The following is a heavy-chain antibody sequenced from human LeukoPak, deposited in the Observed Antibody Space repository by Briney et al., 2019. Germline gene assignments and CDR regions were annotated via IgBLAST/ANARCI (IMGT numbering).Heavy chain of an antibody. Sequence: SVKVSCKASGGTFSSYAISWVRQAPGQGLEWMGGIIPIFGTANYAQKFQGRVTITAYESTSTAYMELSSLRSEDTAVYYCARDSGIAVGYYYYYYYMDVWGKGTTVTVSS. CDR3: ARDSGIAVGYYYYYYYMDV. D-gene: IGHD6-19*01. J-gene: IGHJ6*03. CDR1: GGTFSSYA. CDR2: IIPIFGTA. V-gene: IGHV1-69*01.